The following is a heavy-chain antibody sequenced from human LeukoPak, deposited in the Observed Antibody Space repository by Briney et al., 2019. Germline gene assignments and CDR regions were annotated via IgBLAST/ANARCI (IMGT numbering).Heavy chain of an antibody. J-gene: IGHJ5*02. V-gene: IGHV4-61*01. CDR2: IYYSGST. Sequence: SETLSLTCTVSGGSVSSGSYYWSWIRQPPGKGLEWIGYIYYSGSTNYNPSLKSRVTISVDTSKNQFSLKLSSVTAADTAVYYCARTSYDFWSGPYNWFDPWGQGTLVTVSS. CDR1: GGSVSSGSYY. CDR3: ARTSYDFWSGPYNWFDP. D-gene: IGHD3-3*01.